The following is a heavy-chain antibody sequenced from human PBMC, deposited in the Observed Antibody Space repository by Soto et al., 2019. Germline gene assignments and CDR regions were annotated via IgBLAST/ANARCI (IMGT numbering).Heavy chain of an antibody. J-gene: IGHJ4*02. D-gene: IGHD6-19*01. CDR1: GFIFRSYA. V-gene: IGHV3-64*04. CDR3: AKDRGIAVAGRSFDY. CDR2: ISSEGAST. Sequence: PGGSLRLSCSVSGFIFRSYAMHWVRQAPGKGLEYVASISSEGASTYYADSVKGRFIISRDNSKNTLYLQMNSLRAEDTAVYYCAKDRGIAVAGRSFDYWGQGTLVTVSS.